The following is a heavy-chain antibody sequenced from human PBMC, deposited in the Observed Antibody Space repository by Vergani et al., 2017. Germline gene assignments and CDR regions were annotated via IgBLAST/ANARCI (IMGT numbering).Heavy chain of an antibody. CDR3: GRVADCYGLGSRLLDL. Sequence: QVRLQESGPGLVTPSETLSLTCSVSGGSMSGYYWSWIRQPPGKELEWIGYMYHSGSTNYNPPLVTRVTISGDTSKNQFSLKLNSVTAADTAVYYCGRVADCYGLGSRLLDLWGQGILVTVSS. V-gene: IGHV4-59*01. CDR1: GGSMSGYY. J-gene: IGHJ5*02. D-gene: IGHD3-10*01. CDR2: MYHSGST.